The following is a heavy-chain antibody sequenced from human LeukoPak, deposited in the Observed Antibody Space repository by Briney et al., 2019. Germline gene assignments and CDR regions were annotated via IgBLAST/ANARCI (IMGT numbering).Heavy chain of an antibody. CDR2: IKEDGSDK. V-gene: IGHV3-7*05. J-gene: IGHJ4*02. D-gene: IGHD3-10*01. CDR1: AFTLSMYW. Sequence: GGSLRLSCSASAFTLSMYWMTWVRQAPGKGLEWVATIKEDGSDKSYVDSVRGRFTISRDNAENSLYLQMNSLTAEDTALYYCVRDGIRDIPGVITIRYDYWGQGTLVTVSS. CDR3: VRDGIRDIPGVITIRYDY.